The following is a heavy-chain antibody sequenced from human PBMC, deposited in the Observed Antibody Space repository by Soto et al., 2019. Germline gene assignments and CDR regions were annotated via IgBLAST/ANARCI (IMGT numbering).Heavy chain of an antibody. D-gene: IGHD6-19*01. CDR3: ARLIYSSGWTRYYYYYGMDV. CDR1: GGSISSSSYY. CDR2: IYYSGST. J-gene: IGHJ6*02. V-gene: IGHV4-39*01. Sequence: SETLSLTYTVSGGSISSSSYYWGWIRQPPGKGLEWIGSIYYSGSTYYNPSLKSRVTISVDTSKNQFSLKLSSVTAADTAVYYCARLIYSSGWTRYYYYYGMDVWGQGTTVTVSS.